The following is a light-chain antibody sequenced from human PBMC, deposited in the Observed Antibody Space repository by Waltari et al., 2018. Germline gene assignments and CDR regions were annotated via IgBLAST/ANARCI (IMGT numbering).Light chain of an antibody. CDR3: AAWDDSLSGLV. V-gene: IGLV1-47*01. CDR2: KNN. J-gene: IGLJ3*02. CDR1: SSNIGSNY. Sequence: QSVLTQPPSASGTPGQKVTISCNGSSSNIGSNYVYWYQQLPGTAPKLLIFKNNQRPSGVSDRFSDSKSGTSASLAIKGLRSEDEADYYCAAWDDSLSGLVLGGGTKVTVL.